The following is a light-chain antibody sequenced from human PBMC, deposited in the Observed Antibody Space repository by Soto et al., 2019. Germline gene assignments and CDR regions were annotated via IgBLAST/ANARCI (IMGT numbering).Light chain of an antibody. CDR2: EVS. V-gene: IGLV2-14*01. CDR1: SSDVGGYNY. J-gene: IGLJ1*01. Sequence: QSVLTQPASVSGSPGQSITISCTGTSSDVGGYNYVSWYQQHPGKAPKLMIYEVSNRPSGVSNRFSGSKSGNTASLTISGLQAEDEADYYCSSYTISSTPYLFGTGTKLTV. CDR3: SSYTISSTPYL.